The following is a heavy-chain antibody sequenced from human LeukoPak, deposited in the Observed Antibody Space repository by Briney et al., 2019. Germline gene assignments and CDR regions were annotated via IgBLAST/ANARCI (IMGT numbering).Heavy chain of an antibody. CDR3: ARRREMATISD. CDR1: GGSISSSIYY. CDR2: IYYSGST. Sequence: SETLSRNCTVSGGSISSSIYYWGWIRQPPGKGLEWIGSIYYSGSTYYNPSLKSRVTISVDTSKNQFSLKLSSVTAADTAVYYCARRREMATISDWGQGTLVTVSS. V-gene: IGHV4-39*01. J-gene: IGHJ4*02. D-gene: IGHD5-24*01.